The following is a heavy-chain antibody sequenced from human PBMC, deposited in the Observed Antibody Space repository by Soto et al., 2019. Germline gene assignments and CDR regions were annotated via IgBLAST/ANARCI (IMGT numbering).Heavy chain of an antibody. V-gene: IGHV3-23*01. J-gene: IGHJ4*02. D-gene: IGHD1-26*01. CDR3: AKDGQGWVGATTDY. Sequence: GGSLRLSCAASGFTFSSYAMSWVRQAPGKGLEWVSAISGSGGSTYYADSVKGRFTISRDNSKNTLYLQMNSLRAEDTAVYYCAKDGQGWVGATTDYWGQGTLVTVSS. CDR2: ISGSGGST. CDR1: GFTFSSYA.